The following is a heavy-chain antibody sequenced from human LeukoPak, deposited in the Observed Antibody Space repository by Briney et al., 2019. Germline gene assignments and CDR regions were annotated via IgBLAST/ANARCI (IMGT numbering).Heavy chain of an antibody. J-gene: IGHJ5*02. Sequence: GGSLRLSCTASGVTLSSYAMSWVRQAPGKGLEWVGRIKSKTDGGTTDYAAPVKGRFTISRDDSKNTLYLQMNSLKTEDTAVYYCTGWPIWFDPWGQGTLVTVSS. D-gene: IGHD2-15*01. CDR1: GVTLSSYA. CDR2: IKSKTDGGTT. CDR3: TGWPIWFDP. V-gene: IGHV3-15*01.